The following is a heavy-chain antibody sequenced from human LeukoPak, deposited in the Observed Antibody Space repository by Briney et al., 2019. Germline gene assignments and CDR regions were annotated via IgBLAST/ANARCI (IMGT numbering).Heavy chain of an antibody. CDR1: GYTFTGYY. Sequence: ASVQVSCKASGYTFTGYYIHWVRQAPGQGHEWMGWINPNSGGTKYAQKFQGRVTMTRDTSISTAYMELSSLTSDDTALYYCATDGAVAGTAYPEYWGQGTLVTVSS. D-gene: IGHD6-19*01. V-gene: IGHV1-2*02. CDR3: ATDGAVAGTAYPEY. CDR2: INPNSGGT. J-gene: IGHJ4*02.